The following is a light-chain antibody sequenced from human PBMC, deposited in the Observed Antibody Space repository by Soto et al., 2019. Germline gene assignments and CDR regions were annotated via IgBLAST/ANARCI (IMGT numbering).Light chain of an antibody. CDR1: SSDIGGYNY. Sequence: QSALTQPASVSGSPGQSINISCTGNSSDIGGYNYVSWYQHHPGKAPKLMSYEVSNRPSGVSNRFSGSKSGNTASLTISGIQAEDEADYHCSSDTSRTTFVIFGGGTKLTGL. V-gene: IGLV2-14*01. J-gene: IGLJ2*01. CDR2: EVS. CDR3: SSDTSRTTFVI.